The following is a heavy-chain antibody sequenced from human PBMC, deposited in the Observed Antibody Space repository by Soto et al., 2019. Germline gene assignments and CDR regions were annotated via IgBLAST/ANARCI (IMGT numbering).Heavy chain of an antibody. Sequence: SETLSLTCAVYGGSFSGYYWSWIRQPPGKGLEWIGEINHSGSTNYNPSLKSRVTISVDTSKNQFSLKLSSVTAADTAVYYCAFFRYFGGVYGMDVWGQGTTVTVSS. CDR3: AFFRYFGGVYGMDV. CDR1: GGSFSGYY. D-gene: IGHD3-9*01. CDR2: INHSGST. J-gene: IGHJ6*02. V-gene: IGHV4-34*01.